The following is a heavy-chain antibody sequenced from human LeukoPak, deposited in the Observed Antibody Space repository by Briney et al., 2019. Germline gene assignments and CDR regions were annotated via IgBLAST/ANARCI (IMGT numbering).Heavy chain of an antibody. CDR1: DDSITIYY. CDR2: IDHTGTT. J-gene: IGHJ5*02. Sequence: SETLSLTCSVSDDSITIYYWTWIRQPPGKGLEWIGYIDHTGTTNYNPSLNSRVTISRDTSKNHFSLQLSSVTAADTAVYFCARVQSHLSWFDPWGQGTLVTVSS. CDR3: ARVQSHLSWFDP. V-gene: IGHV4-59*01.